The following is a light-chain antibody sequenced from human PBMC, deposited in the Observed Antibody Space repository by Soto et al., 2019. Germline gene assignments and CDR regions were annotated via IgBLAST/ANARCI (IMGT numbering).Light chain of an antibody. CDR3: QQRSNWPT. J-gene: IGKJ5*01. CDR2: GAS. CDR1: QSLNSGY. Sequence: IVLTQSPGTLSLSPGEGASVSCRASQSLNSGYLAWYQQKPGQAPRLLIYGASSRATGIPDRFSGSRSGTNFTLTISRLEPEDFAVYYCQQRSNWPTFGQGTRLEIK. V-gene: IGKV3D-20*02.